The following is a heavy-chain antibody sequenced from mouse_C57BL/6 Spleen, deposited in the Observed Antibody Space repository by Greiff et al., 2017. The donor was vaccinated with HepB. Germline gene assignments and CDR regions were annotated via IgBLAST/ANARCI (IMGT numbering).Heavy chain of an antibody. CDR3: TDYYGSSYYYAMDY. V-gene: IGHV6-3*01. Sequence: EVMLVESGGGLVQPGGSMKLSCVASGFTFSNYWMNWVRQSPEKGLEWVAQIRLKSDNYATHYAESVKGRFTISRDDSKSSVYLQMNNLRAEDTGIYYCTDYYGSSYYYAMDYWGQGTSVTVSS. CDR1: GFTFSNYW. J-gene: IGHJ4*01. CDR2: IRLKSDNYAT. D-gene: IGHD1-1*01.